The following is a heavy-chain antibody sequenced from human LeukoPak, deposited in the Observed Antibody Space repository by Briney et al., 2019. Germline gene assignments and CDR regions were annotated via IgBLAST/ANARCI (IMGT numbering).Heavy chain of an antibody. CDR1: GGTFSSYA. CDR3: ARGLGYDFWSGYEHAFDI. V-gene: IGHV1-69*05. J-gene: IGHJ3*02. D-gene: IGHD3-3*01. Sequence: SVKVSCKASGGTFSSYAISWVRQAPGQGLEWMGRIIPIFGTANYAQKFQGRVTITRNTSISTAYMELNSLRSEDTAVYYCARGLGYDFWSGYEHAFDIWGQGTMVTVSS. CDR2: IIPIFGTA.